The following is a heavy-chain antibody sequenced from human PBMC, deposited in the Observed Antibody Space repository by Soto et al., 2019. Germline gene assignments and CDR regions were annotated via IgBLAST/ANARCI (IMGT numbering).Heavy chain of an antibody. D-gene: IGHD2-15*01. CDR3: ARGRSVVDLFDI. J-gene: IGHJ3*02. Sequence: QVQLVQSGAEGKKPGASVKVSCKASGYTFTSYDINWVRQATGQGLEWMGWMNPNSGNTGYAQKFQGRVTMTRNTSISTVYMEMSSMRSEDTAVYYCARGRSVVDLFDIWGQGTMVTVSS. CDR1: GYTFTSYD. V-gene: IGHV1-8*01. CDR2: MNPNSGNT.